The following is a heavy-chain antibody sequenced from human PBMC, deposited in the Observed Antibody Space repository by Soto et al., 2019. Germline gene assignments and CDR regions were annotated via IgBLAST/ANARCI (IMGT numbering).Heavy chain of an antibody. CDR2: ISPTLRIA. J-gene: IGHJ4*02. V-gene: IGHV1-69*02. Sequence: QVQLVQSGAEVKKPGSSVKVSCKASGGTFSSYTISWVRQAPGQRLEWIGRISPTLRIANYAQKFQGTVTITADKSTGTAYMDRGILRSEDTAVYYCLNIPHYWGQGTLVTVSS. CDR1: GGTFSSYT. CDR3: LNIPHY.